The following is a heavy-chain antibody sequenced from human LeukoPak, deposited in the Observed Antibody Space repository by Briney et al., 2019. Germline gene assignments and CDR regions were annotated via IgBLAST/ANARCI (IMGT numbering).Heavy chain of an antibody. CDR2: ISYDGSDK. CDR3: AKDPGYSRGWRFDY. Sequence: GGSLRLSCAASGFTFSNYGIHWFRQAPGKGLEWVAVISYDGSDKYYGDSVKGRFTISRDNSKNTLYLQLNSLRAEDTAVYYCAKDPGYSRGWRFDYWGQGALVTVSS. V-gene: IGHV3-30*18. CDR1: GFTFSNYG. J-gene: IGHJ4*02. D-gene: IGHD6-19*01.